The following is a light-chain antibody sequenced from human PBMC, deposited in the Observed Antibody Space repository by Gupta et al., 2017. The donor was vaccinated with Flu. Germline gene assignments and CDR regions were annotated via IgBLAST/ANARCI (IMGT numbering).Light chain of an antibody. CDR1: NVASKS. Sequence: SYELTQPPSVSVAPGKTARVTCGGDNVASKSVHWYQQKPGQAPVLVFYDATDRPSEIPERVSSSKSGTTATLTISRVEAGDEADYFCQVWDTVSDHVVFGGGTKLTVL. CDR3: QVWDTVSDHVV. V-gene: IGLV3-21*03. CDR2: DAT. J-gene: IGLJ2*01.